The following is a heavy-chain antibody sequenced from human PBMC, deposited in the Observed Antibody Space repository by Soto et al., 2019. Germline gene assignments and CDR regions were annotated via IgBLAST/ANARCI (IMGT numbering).Heavy chain of an antibody. D-gene: IGHD2-15*01. J-gene: IGHJ6*02. CDR1: GGSVSSGGYS. CDR3: AVVRPGYYYALDV. Sequence: QLQLQESGSGLVKSSQTLSLTCAVSGGSVSSGGYSWNWIRQPPGKGLEWIGYIYHSGSTYYNPPLKSRVTISVDRSKNQVSLQLSSVTAADTAVYYCAVVRPGYYYALDVWGRGTTVTVSS. V-gene: IGHV4-30-2*01. CDR2: IYHSGST.